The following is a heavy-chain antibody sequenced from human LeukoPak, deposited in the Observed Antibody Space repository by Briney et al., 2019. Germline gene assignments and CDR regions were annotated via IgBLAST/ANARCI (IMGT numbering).Heavy chain of an antibody. CDR3: AGLRGGYCSSDSCYSDC. V-gene: IGHV3-66*02. CDR1: GFTVSSNY. Sequence: PGGSLRLSCAVSGFTVSSNYMSWVRQAPGKGLEWVSVIYSGGSTYYADSVKGRFIISRDNSKNTLLLQMNSLRAEDTAVYYRAGLRGGYCSSDSCYSDCWGQGTLVTVSS. D-gene: IGHD2-15*01. CDR2: IYSGGST. J-gene: IGHJ4*02.